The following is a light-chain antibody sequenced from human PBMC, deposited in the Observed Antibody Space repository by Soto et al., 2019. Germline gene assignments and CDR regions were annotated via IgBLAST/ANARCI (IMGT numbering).Light chain of an antibody. V-gene: IGKV3-15*01. CDR1: QRVSSH. CDR3: QQYNEWPPLT. CDR2: AAS. J-gene: IGKJ4*01. Sequence: ETGIAQAPVTLSVSPGDRATLCCMASQRVSSHLAWYQERPGQAPRLLIKAASTRATGIPARFSGSGSGTEFTLTISNLQSEDFAVYYCQQYNEWPPLTFGGGTKVDIK.